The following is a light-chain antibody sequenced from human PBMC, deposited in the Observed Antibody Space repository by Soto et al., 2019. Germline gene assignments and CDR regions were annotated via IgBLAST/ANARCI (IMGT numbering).Light chain of an antibody. CDR3: QKYTNVPA. Sequence: DIQMTQSPSSLSASVGDRVTITCRASQGISNYLAWYQQIPGKVPKLLISAASTLQSVVPSRFSGSGSGTDFTLTISSLQAEDVATYYCQKYTNVPAFGGGTKVEIK. V-gene: IGKV1-27*01. CDR2: AAS. J-gene: IGKJ4*01. CDR1: QGISNY.